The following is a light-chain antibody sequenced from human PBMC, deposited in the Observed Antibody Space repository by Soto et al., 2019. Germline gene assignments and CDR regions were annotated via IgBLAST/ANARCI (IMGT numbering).Light chain of an antibody. Sequence: DVVLTQTPLSSPVTLGQPASISCKSSQSLAYSDGNTYLNWLQQRPGQPPRLLIYKTSNRFSGVQDRFSGSGTRTDFTQTISKVEAEDVGVYYCVESSLLPHAFVKGTKLEIK. CDR1: QSLAYSDGNTY. V-gene: IGKV2-24*01. CDR2: KTS. CDR3: VESSLLPHA. J-gene: IGKJ1*01.